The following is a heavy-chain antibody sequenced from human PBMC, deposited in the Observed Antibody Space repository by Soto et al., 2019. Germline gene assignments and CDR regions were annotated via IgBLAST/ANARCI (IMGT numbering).Heavy chain of an antibody. Sequence: QVQLQESGPGLVKPSGTLSLTCAVSGGSISTNYWWSWVRQPPGKGLEWIGDIHHSGRTNYIQALKSRVPMSLDKSHNPRSLKLNSVTAADTAVYYCARGFDYRWVYWGQGTLVTVSS. J-gene: IGHJ4*02. CDR3: ARGFDYRWVY. V-gene: IGHV4-4*02. D-gene: IGHD3-16*01. CDR1: GGSISTNYW. CDR2: IHHSGRT.